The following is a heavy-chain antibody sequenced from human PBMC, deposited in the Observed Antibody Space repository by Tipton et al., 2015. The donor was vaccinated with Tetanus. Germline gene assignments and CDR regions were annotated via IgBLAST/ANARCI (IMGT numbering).Heavy chain of an antibody. J-gene: IGHJ4*02. V-gene: IGHV4-61*08. CDR3: ARGPSYSGAWYHY. D-gene: IGHD6-19*01. CDR1: GGSVSRGDYS. Sequence: TLSLTCTVSGGSVSRGDYSWSWIRQPPGKGLEWIGNIYTSGRPNYNPSLKSRATISSDASRNQFSLTLRSVTAADTALYYCARGPSYSGAWYHYWGQGAMVTVSP. CDR2: IYTSGRP.